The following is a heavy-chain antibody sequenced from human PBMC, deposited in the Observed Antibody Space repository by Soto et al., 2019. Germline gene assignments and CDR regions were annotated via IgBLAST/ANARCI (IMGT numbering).Heavy chain of an antibody. Sequence: SETLSLTCTVSGGSISSSSYYWGWIRQPPGKGLEWIGSIYYSGSTYYNPSLKSRVTISVDTSKNQFSLKLSSVTAADTAVYYCARLTAAAGTVGRLLFDYWGQGTLVTVSS. CDR3: ARLTAAAGTVGRLLFDY. V-gene: IGHV4-39*01. J-gene: IGHJ4*02. CDR1: GGSISSSSYY. CDR2: IYYSGST. D-gene: IGHD6-13*01.